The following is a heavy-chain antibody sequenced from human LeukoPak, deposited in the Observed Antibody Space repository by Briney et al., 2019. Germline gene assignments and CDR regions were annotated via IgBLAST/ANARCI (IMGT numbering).Heavy chain of an antibody. D-gene: IGHD1-26*01. CDR1: GGSTSSSNFY. V-gene: IGHV4-39*01. CDR2: SFYSGST. CDR3: ARHQVGFAYSGSCFLYYFDK. Sequence: PSETLSLTCTVSGGSTSSSNFYWGWIRQPPGKGLEWIGSSFYSGSTYYNPSLKSRVTVSVDTSQNQFSLELSSVTAADTAVYYCARHQVGFAYSGSCFLYYFDKWGQGTLVTVSS. J-gene: IGHJ4*02.